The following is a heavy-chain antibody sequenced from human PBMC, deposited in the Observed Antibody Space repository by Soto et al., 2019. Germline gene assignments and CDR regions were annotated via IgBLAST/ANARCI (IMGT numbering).Heavy chain of an antibody. CDR1: GGSISSYY. D-gene: IGHD3-10*01. V-gene: IGHV4-59*01. CDR2: IYYSGST. J-gene: IGHJ4*02. Sequence: ETLSLTCTVSGGSISSYYWSWIRQPPGKGLEWIGYIYYSGSTNYNPSLKSRVTISVDTSKNQFSLKLSSVTAADTAVYYCARTYYYGSGSLYYFDYWGQGTLVTVSS. CDR3: ARTYYYGSGSLYYFDY.